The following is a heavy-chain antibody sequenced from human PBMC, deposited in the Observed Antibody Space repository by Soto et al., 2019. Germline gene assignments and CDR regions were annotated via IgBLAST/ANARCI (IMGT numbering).Heavy chain of an antibody. D-gene: IGHD6-6*01. CDR1: GFTFLSYG. J-gene: IGHJ6*02. Sequence: GGSLRLSCAASGFTFLSYGMHWVRQAPGKGLAWVAVIWYDGSNKYYADSVKGRFTISRDNSKNTLYLQMISLRAEDTAVYYCARDDLQLVLGWGDYYGMDVWGQGTTVTVSS. CDR2: IWYDGSNK. CDR3: ARDDLQLVLGWGDYYGMDV. V-gene: IGHV3-33*01.